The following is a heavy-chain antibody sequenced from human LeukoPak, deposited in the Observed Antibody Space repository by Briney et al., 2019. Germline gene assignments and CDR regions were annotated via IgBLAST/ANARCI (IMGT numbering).Heavy chain of an antibody. CDR2: ISVYNGNT. V-gene: IGHV1-18*04. J-gene: IGHJ4*02. Sequence: ASVKVSRKTSGYTFSISHVTWVRQAPGQRLEWMGWISVYNGNTNYAPDLQGRVTMTTDTSTSTAYMELRNLRSDDTAIYYCARATELTYCAGDCYLDYWGQGTLITVSS. D-gene: IGHD2-21*02. CDR1: GYTFSISH. CDR3: ARATELTYCAGDCYLDY.